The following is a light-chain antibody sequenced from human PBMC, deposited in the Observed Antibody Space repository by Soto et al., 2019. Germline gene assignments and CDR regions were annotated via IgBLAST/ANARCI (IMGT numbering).Light chain of an antibody. J-gene: IGKJ2*01. V-gene: IGKV3-15*01. Sequence: EIVLTQSPGTLSLSPGERATLSCRASQSVSSSYLAWYQQRPGQAPRLLIHGASTRATGIPARFGGSGSGTEFTLTISSLQSEDFALYYCHQYDDWPPGYTFGQGTKLEI. CDR1: QSVSSSY. CDR2: GAS. CDR3: HQYDDWPPGYT.